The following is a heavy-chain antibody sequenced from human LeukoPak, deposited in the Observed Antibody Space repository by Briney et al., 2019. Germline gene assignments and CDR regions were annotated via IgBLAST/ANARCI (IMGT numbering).Heavy chain of an antibody. D-gene: IGHD2-21*01. CDR3: ARNSI. V-gene: IGHV3-7*01. CDR1: GFTFSNYW. CDR2: INQDESEK. Sequence: GGSLRLSCAASGFTFSNYWMSWVRQAPGKGLEWVANINQDESEKYYVDSVKGRFTVSRDNAKNSLYLQMNSLRAEDTAVYYCARNSIWGQGILATVSS. J-gene: IGHJ4*02.